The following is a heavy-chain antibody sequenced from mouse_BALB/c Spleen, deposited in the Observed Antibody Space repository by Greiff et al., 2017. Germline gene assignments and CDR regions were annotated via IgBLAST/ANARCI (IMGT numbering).Heavy chain of an antibody. D-gene: IGHD2-12*01. CDR2: INPSNGRT. CDR1: GYTFTSYW. Sequence: QVQLKQPGAELVKPGASVKLSCKASGYTFTSYWMHWVKQRPGQGLEWIGEINPSNGRTNYNEKFKSKATLTVDKSSSTAYMQLSSLTSEDSAVYYCARSLPGVWGAGTTVTVSS. CDR3: ARSLPGV. J-gene: IGHJ1*01. V-gene: IGHV1S81*02.